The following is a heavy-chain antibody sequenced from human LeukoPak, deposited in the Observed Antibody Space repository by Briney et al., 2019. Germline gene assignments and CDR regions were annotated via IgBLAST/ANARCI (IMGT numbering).Heavy chain of an antibody. CDR2: ISGSGGST. V-gene: IGHV3-23*01. J-gene: IGHJ4*02. D-gene: IGHD2-8*01. CDR1: GFTFSSYA. Sequence: GGSLRLSCAASGFTFSSYAMSWVRQAPGKGLEWVSTISGSGGSTFYADSVKGRFTISRDISKNTLYLQMNSLSAEDTAVYYCALPIMYAIDFDSWGQGTLVTVSS. CDR3: ALPIMYAIDFDS.